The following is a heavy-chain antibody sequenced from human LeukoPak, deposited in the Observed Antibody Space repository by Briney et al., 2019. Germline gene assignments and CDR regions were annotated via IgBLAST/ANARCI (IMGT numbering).Heavy chain of an antibody. CDR3: ARVSTIWKAFDI. CDR1: GGSFSGYY. J-gene: IGHJ3*02. D-gene: IGHD5/OR15-5a*01. Sequence: PSETLSLTCAVYGGSFSGYYWSWIRQPPGKGLEWIGEINHSGSTNYNPSLKSRVTISVDTSKNQFSLKLSSVTAADTAVYYCARVSTIWKAFDIWGQGTMVTVSS. CDR2: INHSGST. V-gene: IGHV4-34*01.